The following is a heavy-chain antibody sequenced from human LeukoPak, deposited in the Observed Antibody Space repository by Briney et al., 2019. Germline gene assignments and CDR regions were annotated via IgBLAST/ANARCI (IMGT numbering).Heavy chain of an antibody. Sequence: GGSLRLSCAASGFTFSSYSMNWVRQAPGKGLEWVSSISSSSSYIYYADSVKGRFTISRDNAKNSLYLQMNSLRAEDTAVYYCARDANGDIVVVVAAVFDYWGQGTLVTVSS. D-gene: IGHD2-15*01. V-gene: IGHV3-21*01. CDR2: ISSSSSYI. CDR1: GFTFSSYS. CDR3: ARDANGDIVVVVAAVFDY. J-gene: IGHJ4*02.